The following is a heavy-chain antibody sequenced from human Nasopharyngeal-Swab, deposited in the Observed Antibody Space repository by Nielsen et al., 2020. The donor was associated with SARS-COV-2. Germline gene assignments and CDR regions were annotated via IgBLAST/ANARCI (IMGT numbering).Heavy chain of an antibody. CDR3: ATDESLRDYSTTWPTLRY. CDR1: GFTFSSHW. V-gene: IGHV3-7*01. CDR2: IKQDGSEK. J-gene: IGHJ4*02. D-gene: IGHD6-13*01. Sequence: GESLKISCASSGFTFSSHWMNWVRQAPGKGLEWVANIKQDGSEKYYVDSVKGRFTISRDNAKNSLYLQMNSLRAEDTAVYYCATDESLRDYSTTWPTLRYWGQETLVTVSS.